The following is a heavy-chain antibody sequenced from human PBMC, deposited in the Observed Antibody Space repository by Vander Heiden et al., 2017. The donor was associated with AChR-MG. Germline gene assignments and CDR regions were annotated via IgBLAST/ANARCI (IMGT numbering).Heavy chain of an antibody. V-gene: IGHV3-30*03. D-gene: IGHD2-21*02. CDR2: ISYDGSNK. Sequence: QVQLVESGGGVVTPGGSLSLSCAASGFTFSTYGMHWVRQAPGKGLEWVAVISYDGSNKYYVDSVKGRFTVSRDNSKNTLYLQMNSLRAEDTAVYYCGRGDWRTDYYYGMDVWGQGTTVTVSS. J-gene: IGHJ6*02. CDR3: GRGDWRTDYYYGMDV. CDR1: GFTFSTYG.